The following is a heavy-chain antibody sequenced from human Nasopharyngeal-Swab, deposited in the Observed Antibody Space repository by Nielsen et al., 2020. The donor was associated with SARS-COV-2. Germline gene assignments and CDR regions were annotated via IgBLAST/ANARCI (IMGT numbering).Heavy chain of an antibody. CDR3: ARELPGTYSSFDY. CDR1: GVSVTSGDVF. J-gene: IGHJ4*02. Sequence: SETLSLTCSVSGVSVTSGDVFWSWVRQPPGKALQYIGRIFGRGNRPDFNPSLKSRGTISIDTSKNQFSLNLTSVTAADTAIYFCARELPGTYSSFDYWGQGILVTVSS. CDR2: IFGRGNRP. V-gene: IGHV4-61*02. D-gene: IGHD1-26*01.